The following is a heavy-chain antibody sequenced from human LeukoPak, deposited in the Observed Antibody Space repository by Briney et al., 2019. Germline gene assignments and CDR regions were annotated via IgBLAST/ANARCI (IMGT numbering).Heavy chain of an antibody. V-gene: IGHV4-4*02. CDR2: IYHSGNT. Sequence: PSGTLSLTCAVSGGSISSSNWWSWVRQPPGKGLEWIGEIYHSGNTNYNPSLKSRVTISVDTSKNQFSLKLSSVTAADTAVYYCARHGRGSGSYYDYWGQGTLVTVSS. D-gene: IGHD3-10*01. CDR3: ARHGRGSGSYYDY. CDR1: GGSISSSNW. J-gene: IGHJ4*02.